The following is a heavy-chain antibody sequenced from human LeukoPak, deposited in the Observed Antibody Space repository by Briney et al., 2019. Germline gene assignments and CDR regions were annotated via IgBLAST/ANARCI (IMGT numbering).Heavy chain of an antibody. Sequence: SETLSLTCAVSGGSLSGYYWTWIRQPPGKGLEWIGEIYHSGSTNYNPSLKSRVTISVDKSKNQFSLKLSSVTAADTAVYYCARVRGYSYGYSGMDFDYWGQGTLVTVSS. CDR3: ARVRGYSYGYSGMDFDY. D-gene: IGHD5-18*01. V-gene: IGHV4-34*01. CDR2: IYHSGST. J-gene: IGHJ4*02. CDR1: GGSLSGYY.